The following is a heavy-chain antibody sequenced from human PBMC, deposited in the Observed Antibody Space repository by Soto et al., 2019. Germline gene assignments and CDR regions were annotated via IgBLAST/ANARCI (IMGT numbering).Heavy chain of an antibody. D-gene: IGHD5-18*01. V-gene: IGHV3-23*01. J-gene: IGHJ5*02. CDR2: ISGSGGST. Sequence: PGGSLRLSCAASGFTFSSYAMSWVRQAPGKGLEWVSGISGSGGSTYYADSVKGRSTISRDNSKNTLYLQMNSLRADDTAVYYCAKVMVKNWFDPWGQGTLVTVSS. CDR3: AKVMVKNWFDP. CDR1: GFTFSSYA.